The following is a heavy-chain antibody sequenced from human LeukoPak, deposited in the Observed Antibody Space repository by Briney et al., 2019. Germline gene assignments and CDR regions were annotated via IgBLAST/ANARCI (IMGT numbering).Heavy chain of an antibody. CDR1: GFSLSSCS. CDR3: AKDRASYYYDSSGSSEDAFDI. CDR2: ISSSSSYI. Sequence: PGGSLRPSCAASGFSLSSCSMSWVRQAPGKGLEWVSSISSSSSYIHYADSVKGRFTISRDNAKNSLYLQMNSLRVEDTAVYYCAKDRASYYYDSSGSSEDAFDIWGQGTMVTVSS. D-gene: IGHD3-22*01. J-gene: IGHJ3*02. V-gene: IGHV3-21*04.